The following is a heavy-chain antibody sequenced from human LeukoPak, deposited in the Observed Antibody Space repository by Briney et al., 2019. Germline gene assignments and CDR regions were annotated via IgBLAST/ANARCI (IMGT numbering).Heavy chain of an antibody. CDR3: ARDGKPSLGSWNHFDY. Sequence: PGGSLRLSCAASGFTFSSYSMNWVRQAPGKGLEWVSYISSSSSTIYYADSVKGRFTISRDNAKNSLYLQMNSLRAEDTAVYYCARDGKPSLGSWNHFDYWGQGTLVTVSS. V-gene: IGHV3-48*01. CDR1: GFTFSSYS. CDR2: ISSSSSTI. D-gene: IGHD1-1*01. J-gene: IGHJ4*02.